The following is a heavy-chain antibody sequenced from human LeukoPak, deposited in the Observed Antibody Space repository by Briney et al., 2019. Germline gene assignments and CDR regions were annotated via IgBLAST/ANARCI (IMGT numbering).Heavy chain of an antibody. CDR3: AKGRDKYQLLSKNWFDP. Sequence: GGSLRLSCAASGFTFDDYAMHWVRQAPGKGLEWVLGISWNSGSIGYADSVKGRFTISRDNAKNSLYLQMNSLRAEDTALYYCAKGRDKYQLLSKNWFDPWGQGTLVTVSS. CDR1: GFTFDDYA. CDR2: ISWNSGSI. V-gene: IGHV3-9*01. D-gene: IGHD2-2*01. J-gene: IGHJ5*02.